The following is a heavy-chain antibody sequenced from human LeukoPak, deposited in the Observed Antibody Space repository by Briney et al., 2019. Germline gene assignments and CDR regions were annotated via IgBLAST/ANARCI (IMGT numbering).Heavy chain of an antibody. Sequence: SSETLSLTCTVSGGSISSYYWSWIRQPVGKGLEWIGRIYTSGSTNYNPSLKSRVTMSVDTSKNQFSLKLSSVTAADTAVYYCARDGVLLWFGEEANWFDPWGQGTLVTVSS. CDR2: IYTSGST. J-gene: IGHJ5*02. CDR3: ARDGVLLWFGEEANWFDP. V-gene: IGHV4-4*07. D-gene: IGHD3-10*01. CDR1: GGSISSYY.